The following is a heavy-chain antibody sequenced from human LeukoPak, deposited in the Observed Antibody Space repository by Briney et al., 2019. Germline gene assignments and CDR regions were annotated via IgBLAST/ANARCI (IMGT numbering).Heavy chain of an antibody. V-gene: IGHV3-23*01. CDR2: ISGSGGST. CDR3: AKDRVTMIVVVIEYYFDY. CDR1: GFTFSNVW. J-gene: IGHJ4*02. D-gene: IGHD3-22*01. Sequence: PGGSLRLSCAASGFTFSNVWMSWVRQAPGKGLEWVSAISGSGGSTYYADSVKGRFTISRDNSKNTLYLQMNSLRAEDTAIYYCAKDRVTMIVVVIEYYFDYWGQGTLVTVSS.